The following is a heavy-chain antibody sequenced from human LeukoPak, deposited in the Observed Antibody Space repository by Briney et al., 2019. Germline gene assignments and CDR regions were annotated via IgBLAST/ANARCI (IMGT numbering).Heavy chain of an antibody. CDR2: ISYDGSNK. J-gene: IGHJ6*03. V-gene: IGHV3-30*04. D-gene: IGHD6-13*01. Sequence: GGSLRLSCAASGFTFSSYAMHCVRQAPGKGLEWVAVISYDGSNKYYTDSVKGRFTISRDNSKNTLYLQMNSLRAEDTAVYYCARGDDSSSWTNYYYYYMDVWGKGTTVTVSS. CDR3: ARGDDSSSWTNYYYYYMDV. CDR1: GFTFSSYA.